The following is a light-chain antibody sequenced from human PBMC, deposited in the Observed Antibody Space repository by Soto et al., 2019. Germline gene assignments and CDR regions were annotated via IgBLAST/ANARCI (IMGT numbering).Light chain of an antibody. V-gene: IGKV3-15*01. CDR1: QSISNK. CDR3: QKYSSWSKIT. J-gene: IGKJ5*01. CDR2: GAS. Sequence: EIVMTPSPATMSVSPGERATLSCRASQSISNKLVWYQQKLGQAPRLLIYGASTRATGIPARFSGSGSGTEFTLTIRRLKSEDLAVYYCQKYSSWSKITVGQGKRREIK.